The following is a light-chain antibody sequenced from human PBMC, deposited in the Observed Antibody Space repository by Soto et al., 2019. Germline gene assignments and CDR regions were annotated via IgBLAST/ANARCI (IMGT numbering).Light chain of an antibody. J-gene: IGLJ3*02. V-gene: IGLV7-46*01. CDR3: MLTYSGPWV. CDR1: TGTVTSGHH. CDR2: HTT. Sequence: QAVVTQEPSLTVSPGGTVTLTCGSSTGTVTSGHHPYWLQQKPGQAPRALIYHTTNTLSWTPARFSGSLLGGKAALTRSGAQREDESLYYCMLTYSGPWVFGGGTKLTVL.